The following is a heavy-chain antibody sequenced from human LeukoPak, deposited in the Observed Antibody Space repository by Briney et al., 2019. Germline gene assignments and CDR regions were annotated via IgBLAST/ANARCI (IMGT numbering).Heavy chain of an antibody. V-gene: IGHV3-30*18. J-gene: IGHJ4*02. D-gene: IGHD3-22*01. CDR2: ILYDGSNK. CDR1: GFSFSSYG. CDR3: AKAYYYDSSGYYPADY. Sequence: GGSLRLSCAASGFSFSSYGMHWVRQAPGKGLELVAVILYDGSNKYYADSVKGRFTISRDNSKNTLYLQMNSLRAEDTAVYFCAKAYYYDSSGYYPADYWGQGTLVTVSS.